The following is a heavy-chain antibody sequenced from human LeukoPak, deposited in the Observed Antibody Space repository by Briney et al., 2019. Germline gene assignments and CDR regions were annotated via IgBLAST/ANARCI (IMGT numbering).Heavy chain of an antibody. Sequence: GGSLRLSCAASGFTFSSYNMSWVRQAPGKGLEWVSVIYSGGSTYYADSVKGRFTISRDNSKNTLYLLMNNLRAEDTAVYYCARAQRGDYMDVWGKGTTVTISS. CDR1: GFTFSSYN. D-gene: IGHD6-25*01. CDR3: ARAQRGDYMDV. J-gene: IGHJ6*03. CDR2: IYSGGST. V-gene: IGHV3-53*01.